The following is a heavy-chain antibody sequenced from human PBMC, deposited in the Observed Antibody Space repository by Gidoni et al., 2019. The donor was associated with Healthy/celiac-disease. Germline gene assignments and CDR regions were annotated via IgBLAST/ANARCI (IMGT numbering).Heavy chain of an antibody. Sequence: QVQLVQSGAEVKKPGASVKVSCTASGYTFTSYYMQWVRQAPGQGLAWRAIINPSGGSTSYAQKFQGRVTMTRDTSTSTVYMELSSLRSEDTAVYYCARDSAYQLAPGYWGQGTLVTVSS. D-gene: IGHD6-6*01. V-gene: IGHV1-46*03. CDR1: GYTFTSYY. CDR3: ARDSAYQLAPGY. CDR2: INPSGGST. J-gene: IGHJ4*02.